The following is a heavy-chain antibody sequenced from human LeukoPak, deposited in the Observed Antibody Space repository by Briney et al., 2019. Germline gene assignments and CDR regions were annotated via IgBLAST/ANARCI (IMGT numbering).Heavy chain of an antibody. J-gene: IGHJ4*02. CDR3: ARDDGSGSFSSYLDH. Sequence: GGSLRLSCAASGFTFRIYGFHWVRQAPGKGLEWVAVIWYDGSSTYYADSVQGRFTISRDNSKDTLYLQMNTLGAEDTAIYYCARDDGSGSFSSYLDHWGQGSLVIVSS. D-gene: IGHD3-10*01. CDR1: GFTFRIYG. V-gene: IGHV3-33*01. CDR2: IWYDGSST.